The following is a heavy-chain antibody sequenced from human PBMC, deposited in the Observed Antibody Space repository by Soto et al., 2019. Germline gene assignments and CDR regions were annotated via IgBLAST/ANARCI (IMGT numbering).Heavy chain of an antibody. CDR3: ARQKFYPIAVAGTGWFDP. D-gene: IGHD6-19*01. CDR2: IYYSGST. V-gene: IGHV4-39*01. J-gene: IGHJ5*02. CDR1: GGSISSSSYY. Sequence: SETLSLTCTVSGGSISSSSYYWGWIRQPPGKGLEWIGSIYYSGSTYYNPSLKSRVTISVDTSKNQFSLKLSSVTAADTAVYYCARQKFYPIAVAGTGWFDPWGQGTLVTVSS.